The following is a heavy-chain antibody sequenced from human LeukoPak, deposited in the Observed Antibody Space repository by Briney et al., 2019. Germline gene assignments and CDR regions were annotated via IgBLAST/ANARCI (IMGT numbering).Heavy chain of an antibody. CDR3: ARGGVYCSGGSCYFDS. J-gene: IGHJ4*02. CDR1: GGSFSGYY. D-gene: IGHD2-15*01. CDR2: IYYSGST. Sequence: PSETLSLTCAVYGGSFSGYYWSWIRQPPGKGLEWIGSIYYSGSTYYNPSLKSRVTISVDTSKNQFSLKLSSVTAADTAVYYCARGGVYCSGGSCYFDSWGQGTLVTVSS. V-gene: IGHV4-34*01.